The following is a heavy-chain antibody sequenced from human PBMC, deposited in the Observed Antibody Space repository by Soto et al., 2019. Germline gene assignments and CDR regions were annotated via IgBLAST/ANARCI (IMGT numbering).Heavy chain of an antibody. J-gene: IGHJ3*02. CDR2: IGTYHGNT. D-gene: IGHD1-26*01. Sequence: QVQLVQSGAEVKKPGASVKVSCKASGYAFTSFGITWVRQAPGQGLEWMGWIGTYHGNTNYAQKPQGRVTMTRNTSTTTAHMELGSLTSDDTAVYYGARDRRVEANTDAYDIWGQGTMVTVSS. CDR1: GYAFTSFG. CDR3: ARDRRVEANTDAYDI. V-gene: IGHV1-18*01.